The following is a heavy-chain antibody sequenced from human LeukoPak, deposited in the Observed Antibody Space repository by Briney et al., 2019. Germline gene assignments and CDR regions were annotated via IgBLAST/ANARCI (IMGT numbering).Heavy chain of an antibody. CDR2: ISSDGTDK. J-gene: IGHJ4*02. CDR3: ARDPTLHSYRSSWPLFDY. Sequence: GGSLRLSFAASGFTFSSYAVHWVRQAPGKGLGWVTGISSDGTDKYYADSVKGRFTISRDNSKNTVYLQMNSLRGDDTAVCHCARDPTLHSYRSSWPLFDYWGQGTQVTVSP. D-gene: IGHD6-13*01. CDR1: GFTFSSYA. V-gene: IGHV3-30*04.